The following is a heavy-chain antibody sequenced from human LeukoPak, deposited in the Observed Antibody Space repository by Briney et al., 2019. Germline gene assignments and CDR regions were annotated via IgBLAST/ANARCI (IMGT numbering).Heavy chain of an antibody. D-gene: IGHD4-17*01. CDR3: ARERGSTVTTVGY. CDR1: GFRFSDYY. V-gene: IGHV3-11*04. CDR2: ISSGAATT. Sequence: PGGSLRLSCVTSGFRFSDYYMMWIRQAPGKGPEWVAHISSGAATTLYADSVKGRFTVSRDNAKNSLYLEMTSLRPEDTAVYYCARERGSTVTTVGYWGQGTLVTVSS. J-gene: IGHJ4*02.